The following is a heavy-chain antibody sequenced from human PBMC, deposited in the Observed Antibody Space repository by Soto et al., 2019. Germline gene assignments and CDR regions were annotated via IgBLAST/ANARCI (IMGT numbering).Heavy chain of an antibody. Sequence: QVQLVQSGAEVKTPGSSLKVSCKVSGSRFSNYVISWVRQAPGHGLAWLGRIIPIFNSTKYAQNFQGRVTITADKSTNTASLELSSLRSDDTAVYYCAREGRGKKAGYNGLVSLGYWGQGTLVTVSS. CDR3: AREGRGKKAGYNGLVSLGY. CDR1: GSRFSNYV. D-gene: IGHD2-2*02. CDR2: IIPIFNST. V-gene: IGHV1-69*06. J-gene: IGHJ4*02.